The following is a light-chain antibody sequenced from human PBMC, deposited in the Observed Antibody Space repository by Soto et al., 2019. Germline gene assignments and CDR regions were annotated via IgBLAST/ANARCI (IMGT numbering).Light chain of an antibody. CDR2: AAS. J-gene: IGKJ2*01. CDR3: QPSYSTPT. CDR1: QSISSY. Sequence: DIQMTQSPSSLSASVGDRVTITCRASQSISSYLNWYQQKPGKAPKLLIYAASSLQSGVPSRFRGRGSGTDFTLTISSLQPDDFATYYCQPSYSTPTFGQGTKLEIK. V-gene: IGKV1-39*01.